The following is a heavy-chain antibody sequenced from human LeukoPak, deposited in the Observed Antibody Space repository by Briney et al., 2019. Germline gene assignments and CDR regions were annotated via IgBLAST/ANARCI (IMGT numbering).Heavy chain of an antibody. CDR3: ARVFRPSLTVFIIRGAFDI. D-gene: IGHD3-3*01. V-gene: IGHV3-11*01. CDR2: ISTSGSGDTM. Sequence: GGSLRLSCAASGFSFNVYAMSWIRQAPGKGLEWVSYISTSGSGDTMYYADSVKGRFTISRDNAKNSLYLQMNSLRAEDTAAYYCARVFRPSLTVFIIRGAFDIGGQGTMVTVSS. CDR1: GFSFNVYA. J-gene: IGHJ3*02.